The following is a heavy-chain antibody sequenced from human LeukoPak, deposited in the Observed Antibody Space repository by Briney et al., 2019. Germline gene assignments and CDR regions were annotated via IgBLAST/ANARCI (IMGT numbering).Heavy chain of an antibody. CDR2: INHSGST. CDR3: ARLKNGDY. V-gene: IGHV4-34*01. J-gene: IGHJ4*02. CDR1: GGSFSGYY. Sequence: SETLSLTCAVYGGSFSGYYWSWIRQPPGEGLEWIGEINHSGSTNYNPSLKSRVTISVDTSKNQFSLKLSSVTAADTAVYYCARLKNGDYWGQGTLVTVSS.